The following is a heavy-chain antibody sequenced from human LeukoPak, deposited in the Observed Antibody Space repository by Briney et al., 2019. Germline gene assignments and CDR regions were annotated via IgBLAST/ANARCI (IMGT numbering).Heavy chain of an antibody. J-gene: IGHJ4*02. Sequence: PSETLSLTCSVSGVSISTGSFCWGWIRQPPGKGLEWIGNIYYGGSTYYNPSLKSRVTISVDTSKNEFSLKLNSVTAADTALYHCASSSRWFFEHWGQGTLVTVSS. D-gene: IGHD6-13*01. CDR3: ASSSRWFFEH. CDR2: IYYGGST. CDR1: GVSISTGSFC. V-gene: IGHV4-39*07.